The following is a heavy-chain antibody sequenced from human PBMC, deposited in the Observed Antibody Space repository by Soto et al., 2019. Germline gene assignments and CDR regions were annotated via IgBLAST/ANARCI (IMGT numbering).Heavy chain of an antibody. D-gene: IGHD5-12*01. J-gene: IGHJ6*02. Sequence: PGGSVRLSCAASGFTFSSYSMNWVRQAPGKGLEWVSSISSSSSYIYYADSVKGRFTISRDNAENSLYLQMNSLRAEDTAVYYCARVLGSYSGYGGSYYYGMDVWGQGTTVTVSS. CDR2: ISSSSSYI. V-gene: IGHV3-21*01. CDR3: ARVLGSYSGYGGSYYYGMDV. CDR1: GFTFSSYS.